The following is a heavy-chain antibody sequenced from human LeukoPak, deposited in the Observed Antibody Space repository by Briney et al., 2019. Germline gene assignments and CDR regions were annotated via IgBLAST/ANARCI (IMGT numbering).Heavy chain of an antibody. CDR3: ASGDNYYDSSGYFSG. V-gene: IGHV1-69*13. D-gene: IGHD3-22*01. CDR2: IIPVFGTA. Sequence: SVKVSCKASGYTFTGYYMHWVRQAPGQGLEWMGGIIPVFGTANYAQKFQGRVTITADESTSTAYMELSSLRSEDTAVYYCASGDNYYDSSGYFSGWGQGTLVTVSS. J-gene: IGHJ4*02. CDR1: GYTFTGYY.